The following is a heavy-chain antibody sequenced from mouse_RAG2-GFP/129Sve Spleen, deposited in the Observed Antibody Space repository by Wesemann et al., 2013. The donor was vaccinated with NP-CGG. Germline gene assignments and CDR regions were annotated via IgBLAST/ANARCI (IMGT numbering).Heavy chain of an antibody. V-gene: IGHV3-8*02. CDR2: ISYSGST. J-gene: IGHJ4*01. CDR3: AKGYAMDY. Sequence: EYAGYISYSGSTYYNPSLKSRISITRDTSKNQYYLQLNSVTTEDTATYYCAKGYAMDYWGGSRGTSVTVSS.